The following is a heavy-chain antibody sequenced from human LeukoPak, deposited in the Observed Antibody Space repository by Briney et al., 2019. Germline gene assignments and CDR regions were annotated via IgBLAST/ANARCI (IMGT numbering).Heavy chain of an antibody. CDR3: ASITSGFDY. J-gene: IGHJ4*02. CDR2: IIHIFGTA. D-gene: IGHD3-10*01. Sequence: SVTVSCKASGGTFSSYAISWVRQAPGQGLEWMGGIIHIFGTANYAQKFQGRVTITADKSTSTAYMELSSLRSEDTAVYYRASITSGFDYWGQGTLVTVSS. CDR1: GGTFSSYA. V-gene: IGHV1-69*06.